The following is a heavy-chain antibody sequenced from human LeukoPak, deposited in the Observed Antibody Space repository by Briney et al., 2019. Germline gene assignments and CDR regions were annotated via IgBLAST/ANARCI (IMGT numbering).Heavy chain of an antibody. CDR3: ARASFQFDP. J-gene: IGHJ5*02. CDR1: GGSLSGYY. D-gene: IGHD6-6*01. V-gene: IGHV4-34*01. CDR2: IYYSGST. Sequence: SETLSLTCAVYGGSLSGYYWSWIRQPPGKGLEWIGTIYYSGSTYYNPSLKSRITISVDTSKNQFSLKMRSVTAADTAVYYCARASFQFDPWGQGTLVTVSS.